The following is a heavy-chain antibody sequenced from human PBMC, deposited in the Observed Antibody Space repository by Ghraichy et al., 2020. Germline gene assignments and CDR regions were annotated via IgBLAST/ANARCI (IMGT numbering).Heavy chain of an antibody. Sequence: ETLSLTCAASGFTFSSYWMSWVRQAPGKGLEWVANIKQDGSEIYYVDSVKGRFTIFRDNTNNSLYLQMNSLRAEDTAVYYCATEGNFDFWSGSLHFWGQGTLVTVSS. CDR1: GFTFSSYW. V-gene: IGHV3-7*03. D-gene: IGHD3-3*01. CDR2: IKQDGSEI. J-gene: IGHJ4*02. CDR3: ATEGNFDFWSGSLHF.